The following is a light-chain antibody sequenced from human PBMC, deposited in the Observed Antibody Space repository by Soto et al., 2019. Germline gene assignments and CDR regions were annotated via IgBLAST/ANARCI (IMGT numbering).Light chain of an antibody. Sequence: EIVLTQSPGTLSLSPGERATLSCRASQSVSSNYLAWYQQKPGQAPRLLIYGASSRATGIPDRFSGSGSGTDFTLTISRLEPEDFAVYYCRQYGSSRTFGQGTKVDIK. CDR3: RQYGSSRT. CDR1: QSVSSNY. J-gene: IGKJ1*01. CDR2: GAS. V-gene: IGKV3-20*01.